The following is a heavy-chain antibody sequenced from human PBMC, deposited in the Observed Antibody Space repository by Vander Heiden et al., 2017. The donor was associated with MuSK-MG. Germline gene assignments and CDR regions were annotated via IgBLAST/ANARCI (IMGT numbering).Heavy chain of an antibody. D-gene: IGHD2-15*01. V-gene: IGHV5-51*01. CDR3: ARTGWSDAFDI. CDR2: IYPGDSDT. Sequence: IGWVRQMPGKGLEWMGIIYPGDSDTRYSPSFQGQVTISADKSISTAYLQWSSLKASDTAMYYCARTGWSDAFDIWGQGTMVTVSS. J-gene: IGHJ3*02.